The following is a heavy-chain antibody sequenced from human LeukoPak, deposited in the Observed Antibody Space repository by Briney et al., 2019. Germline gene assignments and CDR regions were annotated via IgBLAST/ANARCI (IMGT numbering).Heavy chain of an antibody. J-gene: IGHJ4*02. CDR2: IRYDGSNK. V-gene: IGHV3-30*02. Sequence: GGSLRLSCAASGFTFSSYGMHWVRQAPGKGLEWVAFIRYDGSNKYYADSVKGRFTISRDNSKNTLYLQMNSLRAEDTAVYYCAKDRARLAGNYYDSSGYQDYWGQGTLVTVSS. CDR3: AKDRARLAGNYYDSSGYQDY. CDR1: GFTFSSYG. D-gene: IGHD3-22*01.